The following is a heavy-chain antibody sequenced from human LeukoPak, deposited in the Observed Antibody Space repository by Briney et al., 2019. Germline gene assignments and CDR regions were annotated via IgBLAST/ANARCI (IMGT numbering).Heavy chain of an antibody. V-gene: IGHV3-23*01. Sequence: GGSLRLSCTASGFTFSSYTMNWVRQTPGKGVEWVSGISSSGASNYYAESVKGRFTISSHNPKNTLYLEMSSLRGEDTAVYYCAKIPGQFFEWNSHYFDYWGQGTLVTVSS. D-gene: IGHD3-3*01. CDR1: GFTFSSYT. CDR2: ISSSGASN. CDR3: AKIPGQFFEWNSHYFDY. J-gene: IGHJ4*02.